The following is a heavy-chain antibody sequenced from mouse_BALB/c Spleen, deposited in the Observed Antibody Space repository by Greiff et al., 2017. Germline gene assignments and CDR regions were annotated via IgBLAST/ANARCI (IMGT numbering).Heavy chain of an antibody. Sequence: VHLVESGAELVRPGSSVKISCKASGYAFSSYWMNWVKQRPGQGLEWIGQIYPGDGDTNYNGKFKGKATLTADKSSSTAYMQLSSLTSEDSAVYFCARSTTVVRYFDVWGAGTTVTVSS. CDR3: ARSTTVVRYFDV. CDR1: GYAFSSYW. CDR2: IYPGDGDT. D-gene: IGHD1-1*01. V-gene: IGHV1-80*01. J-gene: IGHJ1*01.